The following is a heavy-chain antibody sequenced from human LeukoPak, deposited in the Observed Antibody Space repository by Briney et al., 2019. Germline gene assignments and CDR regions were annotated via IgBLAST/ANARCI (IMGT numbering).Heavy chain of an antibody. J-gene: IGHJ4*02. V-gene: IGHV3-9*01. CDR2: ISWNSGSI. CDR3: AKSPGGLYSPYYFDY. CDR1: GFTFDDYA. Sequence: GGSLRLSCAASGFTFDDYAMHWVRQAPGKGLEWVSGISWNSGSIGYADSVKGRFTISRDNAKNSLYLQMNSLRAEDTALYYCAKSPGGLYSPYYFDYWGQGTLVTVSS. D-gene: IGHD2-2*02.